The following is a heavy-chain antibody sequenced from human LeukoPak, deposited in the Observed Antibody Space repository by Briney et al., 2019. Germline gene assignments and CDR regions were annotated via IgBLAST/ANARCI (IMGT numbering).Heavy chain of an antibody. D-gene: IGHD3-22*01. V-gene: IGHV7-4-1*02. CDR2: INTNTGNP. CDR1: GYTFTSYD. J-gene: IGHJ4*02. Sequence: ASVKVSCKASGYTFTSYDINWVRQAPGQGLEWMGWINTNTGNPTYAQGFTGRFVFSLDTSVSTAYLQISSLKAEDTAVYYCARVSGDYYYDSSGPLWDWGQGTLVTVSS. CDR3: ARVSGDYYYDSSGPLWD.